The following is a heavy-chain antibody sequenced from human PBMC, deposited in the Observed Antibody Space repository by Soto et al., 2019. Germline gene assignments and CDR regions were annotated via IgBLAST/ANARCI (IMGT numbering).Heavy chain of an antibody. D-gene: IGHD2-8*01. CDR1: GFTFSSYG. V-gene: IGHV3-30*18. CDR3: AKEMQRLVYCYAPTPGFDP. CDR2: ISYDGSNK. J-gene: IGHJ5*02. Sequence: QVQLVESGGGVVQPGRSLRLSCAASGFTFSSYGMLWVRQAPGKGLEWVAVISYDGSNKYYADSVKGRFTISRDNSKSTLYLQMNSVRADDTAVYYCAKEMQRLVYCYAPTPGFDPWGQGTLVTVSS.